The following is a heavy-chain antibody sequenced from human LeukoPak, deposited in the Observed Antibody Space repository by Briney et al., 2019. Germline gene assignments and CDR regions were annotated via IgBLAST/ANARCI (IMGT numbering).Heavy chain of an antibody. J-gene: IGHJ4*02. CDR1: GYTLSELS. CDR2: FDPEDGET. D-gene: IGHD3-9*01. CDR3: ATPSDILTGYYNFDY. Sequence: GASVKVSCKASGYTLSELSMHWVRQAPGKGLEWMGGFDPEDGETIYAQKFQGRVTMTEDTSTDTAYMELSSLRSEDTAVYYCATPSDILTGYYNFDYWGQGTLLTVSS. V-gene: IGHV1-24*01.